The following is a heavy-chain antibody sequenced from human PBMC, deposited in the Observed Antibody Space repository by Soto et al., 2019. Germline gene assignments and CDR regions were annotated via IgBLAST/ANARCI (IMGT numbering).Heavy chain of an antibody. CDR2: VYHSASS. CDR3: ARRQDYYDSSGYYNDAFDI. Sequence: QLQLQETGPGLVKPAETLSLICSVSGGSMSSSSYYWGWIRQRPGKGLEWIGNVYHSASSYYDPSLKRRLTISVHPSKHPFSLTLNSVTASDTAVYYCARRQDYYDSSGYYNDAFDIWGQGTEVTVSS. J-gene: IGHJ3*02. CDR1: GGSMSSSSYY. V-gene: IGHV4-39*01. D-gene: IGHD3-22*01.